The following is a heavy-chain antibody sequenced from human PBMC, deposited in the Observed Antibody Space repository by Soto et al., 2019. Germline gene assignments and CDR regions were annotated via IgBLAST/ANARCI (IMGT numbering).Heavy chain of an antibody. D-gene: IGHD3-10*01. CDR2: IYYSGST. Sequence: QVQLQESGPGLVKPSQTLSLTCTVSGGSISSGGYYWSWIRQHPGKGLEWIGYIYYSGSTYYNPSLKIRVTLSVDPSKNQFSLKLSSVTAADTAVYYCAIWFGEIIAFDIWGQGTMVTVSS. CDR1: GGSISSGGYY. V-gene: IGHV4-31*03. J-gene: IGHJ3*02. CDR3: AIWFGEIIAFDI.